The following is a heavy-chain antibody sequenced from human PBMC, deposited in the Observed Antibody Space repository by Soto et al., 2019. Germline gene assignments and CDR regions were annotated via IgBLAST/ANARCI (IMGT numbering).Heavy chain of an antibody. CDR3: ARAGVSTRTFDS. CDR2: IYPSDSDT. Sequence: GESLKISCKGSGYNFAGYWIAWVRQMPGKGLELMGIIYPSDSDTRYRPSFQGQVTISAEKSISSAYLQWSSLRASDTALYYCARAGVSTRTFDSWVQGTPVTVSS. J-gene: IGHJ4*02. V-gene: IGHV5-51*01. D-gene: IGHD3-3*01. CDR1: GYNFAGYW.